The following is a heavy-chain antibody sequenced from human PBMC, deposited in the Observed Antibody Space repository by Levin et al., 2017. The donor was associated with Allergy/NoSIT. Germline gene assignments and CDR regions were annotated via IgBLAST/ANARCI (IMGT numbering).Heavy chain of an antibody. V-gene: IGHV3-30-3*01. CDR3: ARPYRWYYFDY. CDR2: ISYDGSNK. CDR1: GFTFSSYA. D-gene: IGHD2-15*01. J-gene: IGHJ4*02. Sequence: GGSLRLSCAASGFTFSSYAMHWVRQAPGKGLEWVAVISYDGSNKYYADSVKGRFTISRDNSKNTLYLQMNSLRAEDTAVYYCARPYRWYYFDYWGQGTLVTVSS.